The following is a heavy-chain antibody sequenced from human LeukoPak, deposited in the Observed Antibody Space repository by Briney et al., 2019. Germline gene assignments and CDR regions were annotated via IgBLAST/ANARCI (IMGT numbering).Heavy chain of an antibody. V-gene: IGHV4-39*07. J-gene: IGHJ4*02. CDR3: ARDGWFGASPLDY. Sequence: SETLSLTCTVSGGSISSSSYYWGWIRQPPGKGLEWIGSIYYSGSTYYNPSLKSRVTISIDTSKNQFSLKLNSVTAADTAVYYCARDGWFGASPLDYWGQGTLVTVSS. D-gene: IGHD3-10*01. CDR1: GGSISSSSYY. CDR2: IYYSGST.